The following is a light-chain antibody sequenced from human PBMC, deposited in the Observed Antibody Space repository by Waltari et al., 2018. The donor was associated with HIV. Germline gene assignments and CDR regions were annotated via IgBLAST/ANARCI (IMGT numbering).Light chain of an antibody. CDR3: QSYDNSLRAAV. Sequence: QSALTQSPSVSGAPGQRVIISCTGSSSNIGARFDVHWYQHVPGPAPKVLIYGDNNRPAGVPERCSGSKSGTSASLAITGLQAEDEADYYCQSYDNSLRAAVFGTGTRVTVV. CDR1: SSNIGARFD. V-gene: IGLV1-40*01. CDR2: GDN. J-gene: IGLJ1*01.